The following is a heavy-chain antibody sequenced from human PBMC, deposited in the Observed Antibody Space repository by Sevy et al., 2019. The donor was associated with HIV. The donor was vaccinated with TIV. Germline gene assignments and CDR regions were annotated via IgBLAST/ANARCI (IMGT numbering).Heavy chain of an antibody. J-gene: IGHJ3*02. Sequence: SETLSLTCTVSDGSISSYYWSWIRQPPGKGLEWIGYIYYSGSTNYNPSLKSRVTISVDTSKNQFSLKLSSVTAADTAVYYCAREWNRKDAFDIWGQGTMVTVSS. CDR1: DGSISSYY. CDR2: IYYSGST. CDR3: AREWNRKDAFDI. V-gene: IGHV4-59*01. D-gene: IGHD1-1*01.